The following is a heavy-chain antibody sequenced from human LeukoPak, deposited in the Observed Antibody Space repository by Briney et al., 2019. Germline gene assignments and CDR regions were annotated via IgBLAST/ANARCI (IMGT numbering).Heavy chain of an antibody. V-gene: IGHV4-39*07. J-gene: IGHJ3*02. Sequence: SETLSLTCTVSGDSISSSSYYWGWIRQPPGKGLEWIGTIYYSGSTYYNPSLKSRVTISVDTSKNQFSLKLSSVTAADTAVYYCARAYYPGNDAFDIWGQGTMVTVSS. D-gene: IGHD3-22*01. CDR1: GDSISSSSYY. CDR3: ARAYYPGNDAFDI. CDR2: IYYSGST.